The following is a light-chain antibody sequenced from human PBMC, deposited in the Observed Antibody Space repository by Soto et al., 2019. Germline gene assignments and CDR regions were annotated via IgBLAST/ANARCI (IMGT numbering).Light chain of an antibody. CDR1: QSVSSSY. Sequence: EIVLTQSPGTLSLSPGDRATLSCRTSQSVSSSYIAWYQQRPGQAPRLLIYGASKRATDIPDTFSGSGSGTDFTLTISRLEPEDFAVYYCQYYGSSPPLTFGGGTKVEIK. CDR2: GAS. J-gene: IGKJ4*02. CDR3: QYYGSSPPLT. V-gene: IGKV3-20*01.